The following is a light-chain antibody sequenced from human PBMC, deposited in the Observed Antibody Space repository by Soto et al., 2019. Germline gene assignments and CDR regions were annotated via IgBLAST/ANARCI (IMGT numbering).Light chain of an antibody. J-gene: IGKJ5*01. CDR3: QQFGSSLPIT. CDR1: QSFRGL. V-gene: IGKV3-20*01. CDR2: GAS. Sequence: IVLTQSPGTLSLSPGETATLSCRASQSFRGLLAWYQQKPGQAPRLLIYGASSRATGIPDRFSGSGSGTDFTLTISRLEPEDFAVYYCQQFGSSLPITFGQGTRLEIK.